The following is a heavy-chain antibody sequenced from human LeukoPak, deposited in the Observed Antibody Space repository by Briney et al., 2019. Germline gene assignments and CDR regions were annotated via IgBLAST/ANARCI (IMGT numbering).Heavy chain of an antibody. CDR1: GFTVSSND. V-gene: IGHV3-66*01. Sequence: GGSLRLSCAASGFTVSSNDMTWVRQAPGKGLEWVSALYSGGRTYYADSVKDRFTISRDDSRNTLYLQMSSLRAEDTAVYYCARLRYSSGPLGFWGQGTLVTVSS. J-gene: IGHJ4*02. CDR3: ARLRYSSGPLGF. CDR2: LYSGGRT. D-gene: IGHD6-19*01.